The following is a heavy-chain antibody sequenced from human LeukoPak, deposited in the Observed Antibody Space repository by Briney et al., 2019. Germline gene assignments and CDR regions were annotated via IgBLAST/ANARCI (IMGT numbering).Heavy chain of an antibody. Sequence: SETLSLTCNVSGASFSSDSYHWSWIRQPPGKGLEWIGQSGRSDDNPSLKSRVTVSVDTSKNQMSLRLTSVTTADTALYFCATYYRGRGGSGPWGQGTLVTVSS. V-gene: IGHV4-30-4*01. CDR3: ATYYRGRGGSGP. D-gene: IGHD3-10*01. J-gene: IGHJ5*02. CDR1: GASFSSDSYH. CDR2: SGRS.